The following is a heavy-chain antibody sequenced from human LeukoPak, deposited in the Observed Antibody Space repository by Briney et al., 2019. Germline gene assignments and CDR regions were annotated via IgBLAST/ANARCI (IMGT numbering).Heavy chain of an antibody. Sequence: ASVKVSCKTSGYTFTRYGISWVRQAPGQGLEWMGGIIPIFGTANYAQKFQGRVTITADESTSTAYMELSSLRSEDTAVYYCARNNYYEQKRFDYWGQGTLVTVSS. CDR3: ARNNYYEQKRFDY. J-gene: IGHJ4*02. D-gene: IGHD3-22*01. V-gene: IGHV1-69*13. CDR1: GYTFTRYG. CDR2: IIPIFGTA.